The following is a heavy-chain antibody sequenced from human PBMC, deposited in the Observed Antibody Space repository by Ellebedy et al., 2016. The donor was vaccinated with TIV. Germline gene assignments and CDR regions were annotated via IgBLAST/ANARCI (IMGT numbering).Heavy chain of an antibody. CDR2: INTDVSST. D-gene: IGHD1-26*01. J-gene: IGHJ6*02. CDR1: GFTFSNYW. CDR3: ARGASWELRAPYYYYGMDV. V-gene: IGHV3-74*01. Sequence: PGGSLRLSCAASGFTFSNYWMHWVRQAPGKGLVWVSRINTDVSSTSYAGSVKGRFTISRGNAENTLYLQMNSLTAEDTAVYYCARGASWELRAPYYYYGMDVWGQGTTVTVSS.